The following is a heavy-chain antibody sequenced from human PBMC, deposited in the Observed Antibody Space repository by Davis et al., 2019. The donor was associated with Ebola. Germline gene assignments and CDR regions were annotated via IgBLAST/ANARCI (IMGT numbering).Heavy chain of an antibody. CDR2: INPSGGST. J-gene: IGHJ5*02. CDR3: ARVSSWVGGGDSSVP. D-gene: IGHD3-10*01. V-gene: IGHV1-46*01. Sequence: ASVKVSCKASGYTFTSYYMHWVRQAPGQGLEWMGIINPSGGSTSYAQKFQGRVTMTRDTSTSTVYMELRSLTPDDTAVYYCARVSSWVGGGDSSVPWGQGTLVTVSS. CDR1: GYTFTSYY.